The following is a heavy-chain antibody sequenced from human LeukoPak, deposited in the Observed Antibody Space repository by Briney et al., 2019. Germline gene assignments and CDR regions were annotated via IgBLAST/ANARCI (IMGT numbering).Heavy chain of an antibody. J-gene: IGHJ4*02. CDR1: GYSISSGYY. CDR2: IYHSGNT. Sequence: SETLSLTCTVSGYSISSGYYWGRIRQPPGKGLEWIGSIYHSGNTYYNPSLKSRVTMSVDTSKNQFSLNLSSVTAADTAVYYCARDYNRSHFDYWGQGTLVTVSS. CDR3: ARDYNRSHFDY. D-gene: IGHD3-10*01. V-gene: IGHV4-38-2*02.